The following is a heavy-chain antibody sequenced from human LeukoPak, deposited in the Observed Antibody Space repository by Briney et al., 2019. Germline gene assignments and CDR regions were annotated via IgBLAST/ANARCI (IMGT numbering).Heavy chain of an antibody. CDR1: GFTFSSYS. Sequence: GGSLRLSCAASGFTFSSYSMNWVRQAPGKGLEWVSSISSSSSYIYYADSVKGRFTISRDNAKNSLYLQMSSLRAEDTAVYYCARDGTVTIFDCWGQGTLVTVSS. CDR3: ARDGTVTIFDC. J-gene: IGHJ4*02. D-gene: IGHD4-17*01. CDR2: ISSSSSYI. V-gene: IGHV3-21*01.